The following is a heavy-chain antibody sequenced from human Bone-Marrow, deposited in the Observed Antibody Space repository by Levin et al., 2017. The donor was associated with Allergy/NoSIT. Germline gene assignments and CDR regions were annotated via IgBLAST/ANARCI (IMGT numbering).Heavy chain of an antibody. Sequence: SETLSPTCTVSGPSSYWSWIRQSAGKGLEWIGRIDTTGSASYNPSLQSRVTMSLDTSKKQLSLTLISVTAADTAMYYCAGDSEGVGLNWGGPGSFDVWGQGTMVTVSS. CDR2: IDTTGSA. J-gene: IGHJ3*01. CDR1: GPSSY. CDR3: AGDSEGVGLNWGGPGSFDV. V-gene: IGHV4-4*07. D-gene: IGHD7-27*01.